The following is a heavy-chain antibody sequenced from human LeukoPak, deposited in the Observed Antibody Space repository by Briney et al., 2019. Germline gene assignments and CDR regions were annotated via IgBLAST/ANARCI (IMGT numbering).Heavy chain of an antibody. D-gene: IGHD2-2*01. CDR2: IIPIFGTA. Sequence: SVKVSCKASGGTFSSYAISWVRQAPGQGLEWMGGIIPIFGTANYAQKFQGRVTITADESTSTAYMELSSLRSEDTAVYYCAREIPLLGYCSSTSCYSYYFGYWGQGTLVTVSS. CDR3: AREIPLLGYCSSTSCYSYYFGY. CDR1: GGTFSSYA. V-gene: IGHV1-69*13. J-gene: IGHJ4*02.